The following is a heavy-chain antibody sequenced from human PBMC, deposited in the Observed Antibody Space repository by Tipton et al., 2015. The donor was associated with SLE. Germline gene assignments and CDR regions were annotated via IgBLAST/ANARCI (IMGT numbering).Heavy chain of an antibody. D-gene: IGHD2-2*01. CDR3: ARRYCSSTSCPNYYYYFYGMDV. CDR2: IRGSDGTT. J-gene: IGHJ6*02. Sequence: SLRLSCAASGFTFSTYGMTWVRQAPGKGLEWVSAIRGSDGTTYYADSVKGRFTISRDNSKNTLYLQMNSLRAEDTAVYYCARRYCSSTSCPNYYYYFYGMDVWGQGTTVTVSS. V-gene: IGHV3-23*01. CDR1: GFTFSTYG.